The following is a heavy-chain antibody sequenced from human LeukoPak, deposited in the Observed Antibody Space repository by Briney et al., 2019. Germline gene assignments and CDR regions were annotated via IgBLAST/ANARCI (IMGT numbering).Heavy chain of an antibody. J-gene: IGHJ4*02. CDR2: IYSSGTTI. CDR1: GFSFSTYS. Sequence: GGSLRLSCATSGFSFSTYSMNWVRQAPGKGLEWVSYIYSSGTTIYYADSVKGRFTISRDNAKNSLYLQMNSLRDEDTAVYYCARDPHAHDYWGQGTLVTVSS. CDR3: ARDPHAHDY. V-gene: IGHV3-48*02.